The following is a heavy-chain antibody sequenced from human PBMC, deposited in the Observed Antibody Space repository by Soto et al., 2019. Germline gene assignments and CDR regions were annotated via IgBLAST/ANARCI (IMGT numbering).Heavy chain of an antibody. CDR3: ARDTPDCGGDCFIPDY. CDR2: ISAYNGNT. J-gene: IGHJ4*02. CDR1: GYTFTSYG. V-gene: IGHV1-18*04. Sequence: QVQLVQSGAEVKKPGASVKVSCKASGYTFTSYGISWVRQAPGQGLEWMGWISAYNGNTNYAQKLQGRVTMNTDTSTSTAYMELRSLRSDDTGVYYCARDTPDCGGDCFIPDYWGQGTLVTVSS. D-gene: IGHD2-21*02.